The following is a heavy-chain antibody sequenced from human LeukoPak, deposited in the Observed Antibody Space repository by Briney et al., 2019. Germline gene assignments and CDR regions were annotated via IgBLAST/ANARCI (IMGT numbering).Heavy chain of an antibody. J-gene: IGHJ4*02. D-gene: IGHD3-22*01. CDR1: GGSISSYY. Sequence: SETLSLTCTVSGGSISSYYWSWIRQPPGKGLEWIGYIYYSGSTNYNPSLKSRVTISVDTSKNQFSLKLSSVTAADTAVYYCARAVWSSGYYFDYWGQGTLVTVSS. CDR3: ARAVWSSGYYFDY. CDR2: IYYSGST. V-gene: IGHV4-59*01.